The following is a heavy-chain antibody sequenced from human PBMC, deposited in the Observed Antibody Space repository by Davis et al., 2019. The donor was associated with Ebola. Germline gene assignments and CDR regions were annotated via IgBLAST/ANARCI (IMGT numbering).Heavy chain of an antibody. CDR1: GFTFSDYY. Sequence: PGGSLRLSCAASGFTFSDYYMSWIRQAPGKGLEWVSTVSYSGTTYYADSVKGRFTISRDNSKNTVSLQMNSLRGVDTAVYYCAKKGSDNTPGNYFDYWGQGTLVTVSS. J-gene: IGHJ4*02. CDR3: AKKGSDNTPGNYFDY. CDR2: VSYSGTT. D-gene: IGHD3-10*01. V-gene: IGHV3-23*01.